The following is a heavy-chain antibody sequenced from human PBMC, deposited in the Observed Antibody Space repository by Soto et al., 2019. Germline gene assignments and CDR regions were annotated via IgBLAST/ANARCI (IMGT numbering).Heavy chain of an antibody. J-gene: IGHJ4*02. Sequence: QSGGGFVQPGGSHRLSCVASGFTFNSYAMTWVRQSPEKGLELVSTVSGSGSKTYYSQSVHGRFTISRHNSKNTVFLQMRSLRAEDSAIYFCSKGRYFDVDGCFANFWGQGTLVTVSS. D-gene: IGHD2-2*01. V-gene: IGHV3-23*01. CDR2: VSGSGSKT. CDR3: SKGRYFDVDGCFANF. CDR1: GFTFNSYA.